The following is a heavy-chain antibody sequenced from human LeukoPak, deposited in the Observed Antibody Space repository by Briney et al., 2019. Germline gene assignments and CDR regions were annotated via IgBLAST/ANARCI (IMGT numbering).Heavy chain of an antibody. V-gene: IGHV3-23*01. Sequence: GGSLRLSCAASGLTFSSYAMSWVRQAPGKGLEWVSAISGSGDSTYYGDSVKGRFTISRDNSKNTLYLQMNSLRAEDTAVYYCAKTRPLDSSSWSHGDYWGQGTLVTVSS. CDR1: GLTFSSYA. D-gene: IGHD6-13*01. CDR3: AKTRPLDSSSWSHGDY. J-gene: IGHJ4*02. CDR2: ISGSGDST.